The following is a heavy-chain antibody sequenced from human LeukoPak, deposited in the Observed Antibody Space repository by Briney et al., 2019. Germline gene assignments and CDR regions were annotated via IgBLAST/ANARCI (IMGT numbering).Heavy chain of an antibody. J-gene: IGHJ3*01. D-gene: IGHD2-15*01. V-gene: IGHV3-66*01. CDR3: ARDQRYCSGGRCYSALDV. CDR2: IYSGGST. CDR1: GFIVSSSY. Sequence: GGSLRLSCAASGFIVSSSYMSWVRQAPGKGLEWVSVIYSGGSTYYADSVKGRFTISRDNSKNTLYLQMNSLRAEDTAVYYCARDQRYCSGGRCYSALDVWGQGTMVTVSS.